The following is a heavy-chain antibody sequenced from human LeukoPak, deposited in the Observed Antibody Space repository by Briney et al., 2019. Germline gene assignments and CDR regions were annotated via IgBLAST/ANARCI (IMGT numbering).Heavy chain of an antibody. CDR3: ARVRGVTNYYSDY. J-gene: IGHJ4*02. CDR2: IYYSGST. D-gene: IGHD2-21*02. Sequence: SETLSLTCTVSGGSISSYYWSWIRQPPGKGLEWIGYIYYSGSTNYNPSLKSRVTISVDTSKNQFSLKLSSVTAADTAVYYCARVRGVTNYYSDYWGQGTLVTVSS. V-gene: IGHV4-59*01. CDR1: GGSISSYY.